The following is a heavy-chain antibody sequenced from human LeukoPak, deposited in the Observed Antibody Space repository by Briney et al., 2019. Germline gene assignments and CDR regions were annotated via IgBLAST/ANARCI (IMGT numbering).Heavy chain of an antibody. V-gene: IGHV4-39*07. Sequence: PSETLSLTCTVSGDASSRSRYYWGWIRQSPGKGLEWIGSIDYSGNTDYNPSLKSRVSLSVDTSKKQFSLKLNSVTAADTAVYYCARGGGDYWGQGTLVTVSS. CDR2: IDYSGNT. J-gene: IGHJ4*02. CDR1: GDASSRSRYY. D-gene: IGHD3-10*01. CDR3: ARGGGDY.